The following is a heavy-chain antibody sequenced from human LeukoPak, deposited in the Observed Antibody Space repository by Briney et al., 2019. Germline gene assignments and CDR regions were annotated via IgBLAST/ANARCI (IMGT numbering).Heavy chain of an antibody. CDR3: ARYYSGSREYYGMDV. CDR2: IIPILGIA. Sequence: SVKVSCKASGGTFSSYAISWVRQAPGQGLEWMGRIIPILGIANYAQKFQGRVTITADKSTSTAYMELSSLRSEDTAVYYCARYYSGSREYYGMDVWGQGTTVTVSS. J-gene: IGHJ6*02. CDR1: GGTFSSYA. V-gene: IGHV1-69*04. D-gene: IGHD1-26*01.